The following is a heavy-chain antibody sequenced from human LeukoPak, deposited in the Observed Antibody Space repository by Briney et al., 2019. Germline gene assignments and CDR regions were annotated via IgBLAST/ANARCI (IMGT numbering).Heavy chain of an antibody. Sequence: SETLSLTCTVSGGSISSYYWSWIRQPAGKGLEWIGRIYISGSTNYNPSLKSRVTISVDTSKNQFSLKLSSVTAEDTAVYYCARDGRGLHNWNQKRRTYYMDVWGKGTTVTVSS. J-gene: IGHJ6*03. V-gene: IGHV4-4*07. CDR3: ARDGRGLHNWNQKRRTYYMDV. CDR2: IYISGST. CDR1: GGSISSYY. D-gene: IGHD1-20*01.